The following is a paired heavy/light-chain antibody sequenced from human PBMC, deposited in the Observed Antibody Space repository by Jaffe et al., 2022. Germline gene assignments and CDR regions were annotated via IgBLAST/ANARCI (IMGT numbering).Light chain of an antibody. V-gene: IGKV1-39*01. CDR2: AAS. CDR1: QSVSSY. CDR3: QQGYSTPLT. J-gene: IGKJ4*01. Sequence: DIQMTQSPSSLSASIGDRVTITCRASQSVSSYLNWYQQKPGKAPKLLIYAASSLQSGVPSRFSGSGSGTDFTLTISSLQPEDFATYYCQQGYSTPLTFGGGTKVEVK.
Heavy chain of an antibody. CDR1: GFTFTNHA. CDR2: ISGGGGTT. V-gene: IGHV3-23*01. CDR3: AKAPTPGQLLRFDC. D-gene: IGHD2-2*01. Sequence: EVQLLESGGGLVQPGGSLRLSCTASGFTFTNHAMSWVRQAPGKGLEWVSAISGGGGTTYYTDSVKGRLTISRDNSKNTLYLQMNSLRAEDTALYYCAKAPTPGQLLRFDCWGQGTLVTVSS. J-gene: IGHJ4*02.